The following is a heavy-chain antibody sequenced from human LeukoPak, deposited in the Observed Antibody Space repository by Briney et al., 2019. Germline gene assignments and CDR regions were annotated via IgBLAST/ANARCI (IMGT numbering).Heavy chain of an antibody. CDR3: ASGRYGSGPPARFDY. CDR2: ISSSSSYI. D-gene: IGHD3-10*01. J-gene: IGHJ4*02. Sequence: GGSLRLSCAASGFTFSSYSMNWVRQAPGKGLEWVSSISSSSSYIYYADSVKGRFTISRDNAKNSLYLQMNSLRAEDTAVYYCASGRYGSGPPARFDYWGRGTLVTVSS. V-gene: IGHV3-21*01. CDR1: GFTFSSYS.